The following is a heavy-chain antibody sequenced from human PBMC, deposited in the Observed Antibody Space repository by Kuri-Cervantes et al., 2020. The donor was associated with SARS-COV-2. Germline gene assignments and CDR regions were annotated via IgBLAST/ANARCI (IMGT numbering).Heavy chain of an antibody. V-gene: IGHV4-4*02. D-gene: IGHD6-19*01. CDR2: IYHSGST. J-gene: IGHJ5*02. CDR3: ARLTGYSSGWYWASWWFDP. Sequence: SETLSLTCAVSGGSISSSNWWSWVRQPPGKGLEWIGEIYHSGSTNYNPSLKSRVTISVDTSKNQFSLKLSSVTAADTAVYYCARLTGYSSGWYWASWWFDPWGQGTLVTVSS. CDR1: GGSISSSNW.